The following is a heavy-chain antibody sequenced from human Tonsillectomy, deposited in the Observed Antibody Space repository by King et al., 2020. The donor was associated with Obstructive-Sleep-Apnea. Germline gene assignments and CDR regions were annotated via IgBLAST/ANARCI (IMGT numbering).Heavy chain of an antibody. D-gene: IGHD3-16*02. CDR2: IYYSEST. CDR3: AREADYDYVWGTFRLTDYYYHMDV. CDR1: GGSINSGGYY. J-gene: IGHJ6*02. V-gene: IGHV4-31*03. Sequence: VQLQESGPGLVKPSQTLSLTCTVSGGSINSGGYYWTWIRQHPGKGLEWIGNIYYSESTSYNPSLKSRVTISVDTSKNQFSLKLNSVTAADTAVYYCAREADYDYVWGTFRLTDYYYHMDVWGQGTTVTVSS.